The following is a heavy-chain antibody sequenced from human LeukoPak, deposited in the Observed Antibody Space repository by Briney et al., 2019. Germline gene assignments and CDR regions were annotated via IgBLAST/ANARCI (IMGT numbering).Heavy chain of an antibody. CDR3: ARDPFLEDAFDI. CDR1: GGSFSGYY. V-gene: IGHV4-34*01. Sequence: PSETLSLTCAVYGGSFSGYYWSWIRQPPGKGLEWIGEINHSGSTNYNPSLKSRVTISVDTSKNQFSLKLSSVTAADTAVYYCARDPFLEDAFDIWGQGTMVTVSS. CDR2: INHSGST. D-gene: IGHD3-3*02. J-gene: IGHJ3*02.